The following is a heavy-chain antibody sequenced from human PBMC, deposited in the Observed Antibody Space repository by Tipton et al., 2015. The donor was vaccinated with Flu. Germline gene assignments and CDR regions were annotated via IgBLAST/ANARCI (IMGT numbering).Heavy chain of an antibody. Sequence: TLSLTCAVYGGSFSGYYWSWIRQPPGRGLEWIGEINHSGSTNYNPSLKSRVTISVDTSKNQFSLKLSSVTAADTAVYYCARWRSTVTDRGARWFDPWGQGTLVTVSS. CDR1: GGSFSGYY. CDR3: ARWRSTVTDRGARWFDP. CDR2: INHSGST. V-gene: IGHV4-34*01. J-gene: IGHJ5*02. D-gene: IGHD4-17*01.